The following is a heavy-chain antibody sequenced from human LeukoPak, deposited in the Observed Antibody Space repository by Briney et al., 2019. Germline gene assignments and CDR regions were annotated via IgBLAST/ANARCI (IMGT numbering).Heavy chain of an antibody. J-gene: IGHJ4*02. Sequence: ASVKVSCKASGYTFTSYGISWVRQAPGQGLEWMGWISAYNGNTNYAQKLQGRVTMTTDTSTSTAYMELRSLRSDDTAVYYCARDHPYDYVWGSYRLGYFDYWGRGTLVTVPS. CDR3: ARDHPYDYVWGSYRLGYFDY. D-gene: IGHD3-16*02. CDR1: GYTFTSYG. V-gene: IGHV1-18*01. CDR2: ISAYNGNT.